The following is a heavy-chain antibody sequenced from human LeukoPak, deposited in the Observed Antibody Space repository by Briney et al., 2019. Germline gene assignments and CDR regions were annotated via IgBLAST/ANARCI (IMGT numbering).Heavy chain of an antibody. V-gene: IGHV3-23*01. CDR1: GFTVSSNY. CDR3: AKGAGGSGRC. CDR2: ISDSGKST. D-gene: IGHD1-26*01. J-gene: IGHJ4*02. Sequence: GGSLRLSCAASGFTVSSNYMSWVRQAPGKGLEWVSGISDSGKSTYYADSVKGRFSISRDNSKNTLYLQMNSLRAEDTAVYYCAKGAGGSGRCWGQGTLVTVSS.